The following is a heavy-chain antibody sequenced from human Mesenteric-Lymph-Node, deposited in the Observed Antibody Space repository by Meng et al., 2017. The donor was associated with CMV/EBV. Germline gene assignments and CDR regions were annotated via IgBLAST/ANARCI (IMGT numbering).Heavy chain of an antibody. CDR1: GFTFSSYS. J-gene: IGHJ3*02. CDR3: ASYCSSTSCYWSDAFDI. Sequence: GESLKISCAASGFTFSSYSMNWVRQAPGKGLEWASYISSSSSTIYYADSVKGRFTISRDNAKNSLYLQMNSLRAEDTAVYYCASYCSSTSCYWSDAFDIWGQGTMVTVSS. CDR2: ISSSSSTI. D-gene: IGHD2-2*01. V-gene: IGHV3-48*04.